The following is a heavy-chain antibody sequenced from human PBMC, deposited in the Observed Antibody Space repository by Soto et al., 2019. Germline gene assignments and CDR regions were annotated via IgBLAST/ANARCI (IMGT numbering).Heavy chain of an antibody. CDR2: IYYSGNT. V-gene: IGHV4-31*03. Sequence: QVQLQESGPGLVKPSQTLSLTCTVSGGSISSGGYYWSWIRQHPGTGLAGIGYIYYSGNTHYNPSLKSRVTMSEDTSKNQFSLRLTSVTAADTAVYYCAGALGYCSGGNCYYDVGFDYWGPGILVTVSS. CDR1: GGSISSGGYY. J-gene: IGHJ4*02. D-gene: IGHD2-15*01. CDR3: AGALGYCSGGNCYYDVGFDY.